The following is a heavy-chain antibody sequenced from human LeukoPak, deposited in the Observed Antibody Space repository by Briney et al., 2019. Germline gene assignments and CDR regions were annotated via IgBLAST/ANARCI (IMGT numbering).Heavy chain of an antibody. J-gene: IGHJ4*02. CDR1: GFTFSNYA. CDR2: INGRGGST. D-gene: IGHD3-10*01. V-gene: IGHV3-23*01. Sequence: GGSLRLSCAASGFTFSNYAMSWVRQAPGKGLEWVSSINGRGGSTYYADSVKGRFTISRDNSKNTLYLQMNSLRAEDTGVYYCARDYGSGSYPRTYFDYWGQGTLVTVSS. CDR3: ARDYGSGSYPRTYFDY.